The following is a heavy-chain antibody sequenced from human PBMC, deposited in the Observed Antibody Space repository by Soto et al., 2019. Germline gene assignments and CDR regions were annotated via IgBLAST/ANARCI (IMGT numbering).Heavy chain of an antibody. Sequence: QVQLVQSGAEVKKPGSSVKVSCKASGGTFSSYTISWVRQAPEQGLEWMGRIIPILGIANYAQKFQGRVTITADKSTSTAYMELSSLRSEDTAVYYCARDPGYYGSGVNWGQGTLVTVSS. CDR3: ARDPGYYGSGVN. CDR2: IIPILGIA. D-gene: IGHD3-10*01. V-gene: IGHV1-69*08. J-gene: IGHJ4*02. CDR1: GGTFSSYT.